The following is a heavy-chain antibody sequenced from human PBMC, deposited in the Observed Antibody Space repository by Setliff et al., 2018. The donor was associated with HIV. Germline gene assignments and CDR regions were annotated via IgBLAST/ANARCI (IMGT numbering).Heavy chain of an antibody. V-gene: IGHV4-34*01. CDR3: ARDPKHSCSGDLEY. D-gene: IGHD2-15*01. Sequence: KTSETLSLTCAVYGESFSGYYWSWIRQPPGEGLEWIGEINHSGSTNYNPSLKSRVTISVDSSKNQFSLKLTSLTAADTAVYYCARDPKHSCSGDLEYCGQVTLVTVSS. J-gene: IGHJ4*02. CDR1: GESFSGYY. CDR2: INHSGST.